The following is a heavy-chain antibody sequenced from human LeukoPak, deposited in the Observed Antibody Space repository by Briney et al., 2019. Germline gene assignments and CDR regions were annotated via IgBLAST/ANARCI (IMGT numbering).Heavy chain of an antibody. V-gene: IGHV3-30-3*01. CDR3: ARAYGIAAAVDY. CDR2: ISYEGSNK. CDR1: GFTFSSYA. J-gene: IGHJ4*02. D-gene: IGHD6-13*01. Sequence: GGSLRLSCAASGFTFSSYAMHWVRQAPGKGLEGVAVISYEGSNKYYADSVKGRFTISRDNSKNTLYLQMNSLRAEDTAVYYCARAYGIAAAVDYWGQGTLVTVSS.